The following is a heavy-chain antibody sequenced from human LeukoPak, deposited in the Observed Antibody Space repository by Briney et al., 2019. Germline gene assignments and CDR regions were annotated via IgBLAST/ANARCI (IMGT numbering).Heavy chain of an antibody. CDR1: GFTFSSYA. J-gene: IGHJ4*02. CDR3: AKDYYDSSSTYYFDY. V-gene: IGHV3-23*01. D-gene: IGHD3-22*01. CDR2: ISGSGGST. Sequence: GGSLRLSCAASGFTFSSYAMSWVRQAPGKGLEWVAAISGSGGSTYYADSVKGRFTISRDNSKNTLYLQMNSLRAEDTAVYYCAKDYYDSSSTYYFDYWGQGTLVTVSS.